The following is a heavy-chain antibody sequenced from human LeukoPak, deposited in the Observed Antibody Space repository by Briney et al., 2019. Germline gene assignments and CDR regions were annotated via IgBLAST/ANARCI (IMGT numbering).Heavy chain of an antibody. CDR1: GDSIYASSYY. CDR3: ARDRSAMVYDY. V-gene: IGHV4-39*07. CDR2: IYYSGTT. J-gene: IGHJ4*02. D-gene: IGHD5-18*01. Sequence: SETLSLTCSVSGDSIYASSYYWDWIRQPPGKGLEWIGSIYYSGTTYYNPSLKSRVTISVDTSKNQFSLKLSSVTAADTAVYYCARDRSAMVYDYWGQGTLVTVSS.